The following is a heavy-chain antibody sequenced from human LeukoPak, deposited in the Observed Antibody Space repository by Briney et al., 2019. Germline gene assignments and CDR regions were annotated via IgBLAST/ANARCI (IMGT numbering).Heavy chain of an antibody. CDR1: GYIFTHYW. V-gene: IGHV5-51*01. CDR3: ARQSRDGSKTRGYYFDF. J-gene: IGHJ4*02. CDR2: IYPADSDT. D-gene: IGHD3-10*01. Sequence: GESLKISCQVSGYIFTHYWIGWVRQMPGKGLESMGIIYPADSDTTYSPPFRGQVTISADKSISTVYLHWSSLKASDTAMYYCARQSRDGSKTRGYYFDFWGQGTLVTVSS.